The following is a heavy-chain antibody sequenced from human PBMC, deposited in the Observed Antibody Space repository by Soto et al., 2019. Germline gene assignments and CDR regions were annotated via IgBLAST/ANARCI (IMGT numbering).Heavy chain of an antibody. CDR2: MNPNSGNT. V-gene: IGHV1-8*01. CDR3: ARCLGAAGPEGQRYYCVDV. J-gene: IGHJ6*02. D-gene: IGHD6-13*01. Sequence: ASVKVSCKASGYTFTSYDINWVRQATGQGLEWMGWMNPNSGNTGYAQKFQARVTMTRNTSISTAYMELSSLRSEDTVVEYCARCLGAAGPEGQRYYCVDVWGQGTPVTVSS. CDR1: GYTFTSYD.